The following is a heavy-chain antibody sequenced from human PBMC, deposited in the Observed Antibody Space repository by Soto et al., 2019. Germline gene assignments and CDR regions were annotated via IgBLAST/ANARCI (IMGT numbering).Heavy chain of an antibody. CDR1: GYTLTELS. V-gene: IGHV1-24*01. D-gene: IGHD5-18*01. CDR2: FDPEDGET. CDR3: ATDSLYSYGYSHWFDP. Sequence: ASVKVSCKVSGYTLTELSMHWVRQAPGKGLEWMGGFDPEDGETIYAQKFQGRVTMTEDTSTDTAYMELSSLRSEDTAVYYCATDSLYSYGYSHWFDPWGQGTLVTVSS. J-gene: IGHJ5*02.